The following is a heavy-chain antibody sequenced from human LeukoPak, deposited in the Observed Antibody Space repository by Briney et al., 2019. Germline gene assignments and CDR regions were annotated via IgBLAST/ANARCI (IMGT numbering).Heavy chain of an antibody. J-gene: IGHJ4*02. Sequence: ASVKVSCKASGYTFTGYYVHWVRQAPGQGLEWMGRINPNSGGTNYAQKFQGRVTMTRDTSISTAYMELSRLRSDDTAVYYCARGIGYGDYETRYFDYWGQGTLVTVSS. CDR1: GYTFTGYY. CDR2: INPNSGGT. D-gene: IGHD4-17*01. CDR3: ARGIGYGDYETRYFDY. V-gene: IGHV1-2*06.